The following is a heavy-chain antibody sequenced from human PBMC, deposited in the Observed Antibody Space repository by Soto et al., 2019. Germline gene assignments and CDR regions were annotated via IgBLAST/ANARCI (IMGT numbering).Heavy chain of an antibody. CDR1: GGSISSSSYY. J-gene: IGHJ4*02. CDR3: ARDGSSGWGSRVHNNFDS. CDR2: IYDSGST. Sequence: SETLSLTCTVSGGSISSSSYYWGWIRQPPGKGLEWIGRIYDSGSTYYNPSLKSLGTISVDTSKHQFSMKLPSVTAPETAVYYCARDGSSGWGSRVHNNFDSWGQGNLVTVSS. D-gene: IGHD6-19*01. V-gene: IGHV4-39*07.